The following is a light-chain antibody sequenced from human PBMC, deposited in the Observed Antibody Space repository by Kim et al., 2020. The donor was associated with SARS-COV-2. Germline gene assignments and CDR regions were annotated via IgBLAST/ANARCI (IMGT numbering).Light chain of an antibody. CDR1: SLRSYY. V-gene: IGLV3-19*01. CDR3: NSRDSSGNHLV. CDR2: GKN. J-gene: IGLJ3*02. Sequence: ALGQTVRITCQGDSLRSYYASWYQQKPVQAPVLVIYGKNNRPSGIPDRFSGSSSGNTASLTITGAQAEDEADYYCNSRDSSGNHLVFGGGTQLTVL.